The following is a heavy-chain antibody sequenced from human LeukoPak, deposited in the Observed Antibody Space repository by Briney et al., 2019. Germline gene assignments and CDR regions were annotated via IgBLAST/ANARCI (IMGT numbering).Heavy chain of an antibody. J-gene: IGHJ4*02. D-gene: IGHD3-3*01. CDR3: AKVDRYDFWSGYYATFDY. V-gene: IGHV3-23*01. CDR2: ISGSGGST. Sequence: GGSLRLSCAASGFTFSSYATSWVRQAPGKGLEWVSAISGSGGSTYYADSVKGRFTISRDNSKNTLYLQMNSLRAEDTAVYYRAKVDRYDFWSGYYATFDYWGQGTLVTVSS. CDR1: GFTFSSYA.